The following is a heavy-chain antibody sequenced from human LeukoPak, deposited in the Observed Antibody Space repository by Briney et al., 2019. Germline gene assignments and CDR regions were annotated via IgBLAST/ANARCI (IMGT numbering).Heavy chain of an antibody. CDR2: ISSTGGST. D-gene: IGHD6-19*01. CDR1: GFGFSSYA. Sequence: GGSVRLSCAASGFGFSSYAMHWVRQAPGKGLEYVSAISSTGGSTYYANSVQGRFTISRNNSKNTLFLQMGSLRAEDMAVYYCARGAEYGYRSVYYFFDYWGQGTLVTVTS. J-gene: IGHJ4*02. CDR3: ARGAEYGYRSVYYFFDY. V-gene: IGHV3-64*01.